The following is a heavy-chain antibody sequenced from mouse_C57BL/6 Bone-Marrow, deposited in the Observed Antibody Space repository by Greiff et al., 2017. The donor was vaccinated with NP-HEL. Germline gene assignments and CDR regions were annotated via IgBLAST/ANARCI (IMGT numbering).Heavy chain of an antibody. J-gene: IGHJ3*01. CDR2: INPYNGGT. D-gene: IGHD3-3*01. Sequence: VQLQQSGPVLVKPGASVKMSCKASGYTFTDYYMNWVKQSHGKSLEWIGDINPYNGGTSYNQKFKGKATLTVDKSSSTAYMELNSLTSEDSAVYYCAREGPRFAYWGQGTLVTVSA. CDR1: GYTFTDYY. CDR3: AREGPRFAY. V-gene: IGHV1-19*01.